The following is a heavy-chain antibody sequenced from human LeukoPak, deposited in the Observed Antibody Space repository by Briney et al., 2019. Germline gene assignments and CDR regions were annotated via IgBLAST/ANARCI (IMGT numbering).Heavy chain of an antibody. CDR1: GGSISSYY. J-gene: IGHJ6*04. V-gene: IGHV4-59*01. CDR3: ARAVFGDYVWGSYRMDV. CDR2: IYYSGST. Sequence: PSETLSLTCTVSGGSISSYYWSWIRQPPGKGLEWIGYIYYSGSTNYSPSLKSRVTISVDTSKNQFSLKLSSVTAADTAVYYCARAVFGDYVWGSYRMDVWGKGTTVTISS. D-gene: IGHD3-16*02.